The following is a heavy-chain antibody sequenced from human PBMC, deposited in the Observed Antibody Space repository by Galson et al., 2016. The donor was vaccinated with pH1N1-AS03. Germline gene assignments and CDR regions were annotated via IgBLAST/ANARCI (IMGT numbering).Heavy chain of an antibody. CDR3: ARDPRGPCSSATCATTYSFGMDV. D-gene: IGHD2/OR15-2a*01. Sequence: SVKVSCKASGYIFTGFYVHWVRQAPGQGLEWMGWINTDSGVTNYAQKFEAWVTMTRDTSVSTAYMELYGLKSDDTAVYYCARDPRGPCSSATCATTYSFGMDVWGQGTTVIVSS. CDR1: GYIFTGFY. J-gene: IGHJ6*02. V-gene: IGHV1-2*04. CDR2: INTDSGVT.